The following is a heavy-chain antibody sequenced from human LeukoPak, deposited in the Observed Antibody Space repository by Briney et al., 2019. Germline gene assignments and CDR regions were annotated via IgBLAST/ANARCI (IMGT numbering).Heavy chain of an antibody. D-gene: IGHD4-17*01. CDR1: GFTFSSYW. CDR3: AREERSDYGDYVDY. V-gene: IGHV3-7*01. J-gene: IGHJ4*02. Sequence: GGSLRLSCAASGFTFSSYWMSWVRQAPGKGLEWVANIKQDGSEKYYVDSVKGRFTISRDNAKNSLYLQMNSLKAEDTAVYYCAREERSDYGDYVDYWGQGTLVTVSS. CDR2: IKQDGSEK.